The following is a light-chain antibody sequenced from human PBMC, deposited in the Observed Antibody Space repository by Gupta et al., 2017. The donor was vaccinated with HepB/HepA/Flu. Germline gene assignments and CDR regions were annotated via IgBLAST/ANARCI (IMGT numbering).Light chain of an antibody. CDR3: QVWDSDSDNVV. Sequence: SYVLTQTPSVSVAPGQTALITCEGDNIGMKSVHWYQQKPGQAPVLVVYDDYDRPSGIPERLSGSHTGSAATLTINRVEAGDEADHYCQVWDSDSDNVVFGGGTKLTVL. CDR1: NIGMKS. V-gene: IGLV3-21*02. J-gene: IGLJ3*02. CDR2: DDY.